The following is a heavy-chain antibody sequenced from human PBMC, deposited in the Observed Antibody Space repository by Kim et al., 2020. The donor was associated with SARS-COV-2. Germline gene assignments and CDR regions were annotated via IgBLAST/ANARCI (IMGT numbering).Heavy chain of an antibody. CDR3: TTFWSIVGAIPFFDY. CDR2: IKSKTDGGTT. J-gene: IGHJ4*02. CDR1: GFTFSNAW. D-gene: IGHD1-26*01. Sequence: GGSLRLSCAASGFTFSNAWMSWVRQAPGKGLEWVGRIKSKTDGGTTDYAAPVKGRFTISRDDSKNTLYLQMNSLKTEDTAVYYCTTFWSIVGAIPFFDYWGQGTLVTVSS. V-gene: IGHV3-15*01.